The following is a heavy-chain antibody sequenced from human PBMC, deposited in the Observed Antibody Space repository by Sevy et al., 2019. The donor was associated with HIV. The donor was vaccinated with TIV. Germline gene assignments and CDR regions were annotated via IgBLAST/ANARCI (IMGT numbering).Heavy chain of an antibody. CDR3: ARAWSGTAVAFDI. CDR1: GFTFSSYW. D-gene: IGHD3-10*01. CDR2: INSDGSST. V-gene: IGHV3-74*01. J-gene: IGHJ3*02. Sequence: GGSLRLSCAASGFTFSSYWMHWVRQAPGKGLVWVSRINSDGSSTSYADSVKGRFTISRDNAKNTLYLQMNSLRAEDTAVYYCARAWSGTAVAFDIWGQGTMVTVSS.